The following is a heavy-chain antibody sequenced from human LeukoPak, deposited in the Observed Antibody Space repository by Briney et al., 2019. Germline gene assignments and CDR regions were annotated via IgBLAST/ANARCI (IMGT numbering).Heavy chain of an antibody. D-gene: IGHD4-23*01. CDR1: GGSMSSYY. V-gene: IGHV4-59*01. CDR3: ARGRSGFGGNSDY. CDR2: IYYSGSP. J-gene: IGHJ4*02. Sequence: SETLSLTCNVSGGSMSSYYWNWLRQPPGKGLEWIGYIYYSGSPTYNPSLQSRVTISVDTSKNQFSLKLSSVTPADTAVYYCARGRSGFGGNSDYWGQGTLVTVSS.